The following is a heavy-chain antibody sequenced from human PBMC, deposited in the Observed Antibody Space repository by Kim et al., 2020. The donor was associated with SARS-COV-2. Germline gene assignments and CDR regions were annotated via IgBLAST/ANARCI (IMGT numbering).Heavy chain of an antibody. Sequence: EGGNRQYVDSVQGRSTISRDNSRSKLFLQMSSLRAEDTAVSYCASFESWGQGTLVTVSS. J-gene: IGHJ4*02. CDR2: EGGNR. CDR3: ASFES. V-gene: IGHV3-33*03.